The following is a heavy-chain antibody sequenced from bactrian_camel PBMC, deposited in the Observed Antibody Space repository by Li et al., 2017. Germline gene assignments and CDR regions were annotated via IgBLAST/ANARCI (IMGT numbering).Heavy chain of an antibody. CDR1: GYPYTFDC. CDR3: AAEGGACRPSAVLSFGF. CDR2: ILLRGDDT. J-gene: IGHJ6*01. V-gene: IGHV3S53*01. Sequence: VQLVESGGGSVEAGGSLRLSCAASGYPYTFDCMGWYRQAPGKEREGVAAILLRGDDTAYADSVKGRFTIPRDNAKNTTFLQMNSLKPEDTAMYYRAAEGGACRPSAVLSFGFLGKGTQVTVS. D-gene: IGHD5*01.